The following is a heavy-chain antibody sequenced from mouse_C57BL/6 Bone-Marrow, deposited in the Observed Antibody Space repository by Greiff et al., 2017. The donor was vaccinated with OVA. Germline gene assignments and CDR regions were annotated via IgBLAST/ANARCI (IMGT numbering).Heavy chain of an antibody. Sequence: EVKLVESGEGLVKPGGSLKLSCAASGFTFSSYAMSWVRQTPEKRLEWVAYISSGGDYIYYADTVKGRFTISRDNARNTLYLQMSSLKSEDTATYYCTRANWDAFDYWGQGTTLTVSS. V-gene: IGHV5-9-1*02. J-gene: IGHJ2*01. CDR2: ISSGGDYI. CDR3: TRANWDAFDY. D-gene: IGHD4-1*01. CDR1: GFTFSSYA.